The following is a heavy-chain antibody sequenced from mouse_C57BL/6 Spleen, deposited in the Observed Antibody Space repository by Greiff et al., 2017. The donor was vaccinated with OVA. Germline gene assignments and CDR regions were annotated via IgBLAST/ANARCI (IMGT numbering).Heavy chain of an antibody. CDR2: IYPGGGYT. CDR3: ARDGGTGVPFDY. CDR1: GYTFTNYW. Sequence: VQLVESGAELVRPGTSVKMSCKASGYTFTNYWIGWAKQRPGHGLEWIGDIYPGGGYTNYNEKFKGKATLTADKSSSTAYMQFSSLTSEDSAIYYCARDGGTGVPFDYWGQGTTLTVSS. J-gene: IGHJ2*01. V-gene: IGHV1-63*01. D-gene: IGHD4-1*01.